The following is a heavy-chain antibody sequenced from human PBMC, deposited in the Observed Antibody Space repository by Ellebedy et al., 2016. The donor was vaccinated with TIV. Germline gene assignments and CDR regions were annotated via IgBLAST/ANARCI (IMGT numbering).Heavy chain of an antibody. J-gene: IGHJ4*02. CDR3: AKGQYGVPFDY. CDR2: ISASGAST. V-gene: IGHV3-23*01. D-gene: IGHD4-17*01. CDR1: GFTFSSYG. Sequence: GGSLRLXXAASGFTFSSYGTSWVRQAPGKGLEWVSAISASGASTYYADSVKGRFTISRDNSKSTLYLQMNSLRADDTAMYYCAKGQYGVPFDYWGQG.